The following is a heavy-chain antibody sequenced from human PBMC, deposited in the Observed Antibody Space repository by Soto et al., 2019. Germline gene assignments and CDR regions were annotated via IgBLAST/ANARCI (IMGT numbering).Heavy chain of an antibody. Sequence: GGCMRLSGAASGFTLDDYAMHWVRQVPGKGLEWVSGINWNSGSIGYGDSVKGRFGISRDNAKNSLHLQMNSLSAEDTAFYYCVKDESINWYSGHFRHWGQGTLVTVSS. V-gene: IGHV3-9*01. CDR3: VKDESINWYSGHFRH. J-gene: IGHJ1*01. CDR2: INWNSGSI. D-gene: IGHD6-13*01. CDR1: GFTLDDYA.